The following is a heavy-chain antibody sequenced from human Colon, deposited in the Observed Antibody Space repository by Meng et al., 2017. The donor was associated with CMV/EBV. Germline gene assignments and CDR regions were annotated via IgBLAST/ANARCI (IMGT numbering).Heavy chain of an antibody. CDR2: ISSSGSTI. CDR1: GFTFSSYD. D-gene: IGHD3-10*01. CDR3: VRFGESYCDY. J-gene: IGHJ4*02. Sequence: GESLKISCAASGFTFSSYDMNWVRQAPGKGLEWVSYISSSGSTIYYSDSVKGRFTISRDNAKNSLYLQMNSLRAEDTAVYYCVRFGESYCDYWGQGALVTVSS. V-gene: IGHV3-48*03.